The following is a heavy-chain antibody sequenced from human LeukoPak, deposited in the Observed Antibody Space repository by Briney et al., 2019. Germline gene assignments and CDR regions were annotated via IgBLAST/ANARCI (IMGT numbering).Heavy chain of an antibody. CDR3: ARENGANRRALDV. CDR1: EFTFSNYW. J-gene: IGHJ3*01. D-gene: IGHD4/OR15-4a*01. V-gene: IGHV3-74*01. Sequence: GGSLRLSCVASEFTFSNYWIHWVRQAPGKGLVWASRINSDGTSRIYADSVKGRFTISRDNAKNTLYLQMNSLRAEDTAVYYCARENGANRRALDVWGPGTRVTVSS. CDR2: INSDGTSR.